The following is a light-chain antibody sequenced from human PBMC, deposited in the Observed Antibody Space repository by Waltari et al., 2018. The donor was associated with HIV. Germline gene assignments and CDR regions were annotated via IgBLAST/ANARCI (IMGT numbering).Light chain of an antibody. CDR1: QNINSW. J-gene: IGKJ4*01. CDR2: KAS. CDR3: QQYNSYTLT. V-gene: IGKV1-5*03. Sequence: DIEMTQSPSTLSASVGDRVTITCRASQNINSWLAWYQQKPGKAPKLLIYKASRLEGGVPSRFSGSGSGTEFTLTITSLQPDDSATYYCQQYNSYTLTFGGGTKVEIK.